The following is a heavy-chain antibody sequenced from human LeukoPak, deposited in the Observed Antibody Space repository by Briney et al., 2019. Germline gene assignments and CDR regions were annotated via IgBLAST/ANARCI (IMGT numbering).Heavy chain of an antibody. D-gene: IGHD4-11*01. V-gene: IGHV4-39*01. CDR1: GGSISSSSYY. Sequence: SETLSLTCTVSGGSISSSSYYWGWIRQPPGKGLEWIGSIYYSGSTYYNPSLKSRVTISVDTSKNQFSLKLSSVTAADTAVYYCARGNMWDYRRYYYYMDVWGKGTTVTVSS. CDR2: IYYSGST. CDR3: ARGNMWDYRRYYYYMDV. J-gene: IGHJ6*03.